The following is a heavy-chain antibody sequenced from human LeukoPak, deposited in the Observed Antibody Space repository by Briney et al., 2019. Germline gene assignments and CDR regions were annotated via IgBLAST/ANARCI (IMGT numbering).Heavy chain of an antibody. V-gene: IGHV3-30*04. Sequence: GGSLRLSCAASGFTFSSYAMHWVRQAPGKGLEWVAVISYDGSKKYYADSVKDRFTISRDNSKNTLYLQMNSLRAEDTAVYYCARDYNSIAVAGDFDYWGQGTLVTVSS. CDR2: ISYDGSKK. J-gene: IGHJ4*02. CDR1: GFTFSSYA. CDR3: ARDYNSIAVAGDFDY. D-gene: IGHD6-19*01.